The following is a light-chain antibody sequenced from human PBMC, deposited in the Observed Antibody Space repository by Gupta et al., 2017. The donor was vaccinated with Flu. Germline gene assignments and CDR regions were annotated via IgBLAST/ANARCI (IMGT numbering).Light chain of an antibody. CDR3: QQRSNWPPYT. J-gene: IGKJ2*01. CDR1: QSISIY. V-gene: IGKV3-11*01. CDR2: DAS. Sequence: EIVLTQSPATLSLSPGERATLSCRASQSISIYLAWFQQKPGQAPRLLIYDASNRATGIPARFSGSGSGTEFTLTISSREPEDFAVYYCQQRSNWPPYTFGQGTKLDIK.